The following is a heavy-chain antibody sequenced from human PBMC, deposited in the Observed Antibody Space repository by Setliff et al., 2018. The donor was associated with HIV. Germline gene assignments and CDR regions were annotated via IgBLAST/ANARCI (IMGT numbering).Heavy chain of an antibody. V-gene: IGHV4-61*02. J-gene: IGHJ4*02. Sequence: PSETLSLTCTVSGGSISSGTYYWNWVRQPAGKGLEWIGRIYTSGSTNYNPSLKSRVTISLDTSKNQFSLKLSSVTAADTAVYYGATGRDSSRADYWGQGALVTVSS. CDR1: GGSISSGTYY. CDR3: ATGRDSSRADY. D-gene: IGHD3-22*01. CDR2: IYTSGST.